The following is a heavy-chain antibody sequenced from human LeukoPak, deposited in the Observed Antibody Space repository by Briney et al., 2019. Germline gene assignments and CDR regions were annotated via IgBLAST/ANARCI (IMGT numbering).Heavy chain of an antibody. CDR3: ARSRRWFGDSMRWYFDY. J-gene: IGHJ4*02. Sequence: GASAKVSCKVSGYRLSELSIHWVRQAPGKGLEWMGGFDPEDDETVYAQKFQGRVTMTEDTSTDTAYMKLSSLRSEDTAVYYCARSRRWFGDSMRWYFDYWGQGTLVTVSS. D-gene: IGHD3-10*01. V-gene: IGHV1-24*01. CDR2: FDPEDDET. CDR1: GYRLSELS.